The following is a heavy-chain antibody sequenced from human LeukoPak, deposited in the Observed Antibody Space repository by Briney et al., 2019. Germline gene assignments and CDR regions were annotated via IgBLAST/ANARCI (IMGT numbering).Heavy chain of an antibody. D-gene: IGHD2-2*01. CDR3: AKDGSDIVVVPAASDAFDI. Sequence: GGSLRLSCAASGFTFSSYAMSWVRQAPGKGLEWVSAISGSGGSTYYADSVKGRFTISRGNSKNTLYLQMNSLRAEDTAVYYCAKDGSDIVVVPAASDAFDIWGQGTMVTVSS. CDR1: GFTFSSYA. CDR2: ISGSGGST. J-gene: IGHJ3*02. V-gene: IGHV3-23*01.